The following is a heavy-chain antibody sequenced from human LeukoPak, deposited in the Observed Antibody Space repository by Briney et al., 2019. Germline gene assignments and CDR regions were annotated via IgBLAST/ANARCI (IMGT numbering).Heavy chain of an antibody. D-gene: IGHD6-19*01. CDR1: GYTFTNYG. CDR2: ISASNGNT. V-gene: IGHV1-18*01. J-gene: IGHJ4*02. CDR3: ARVGGEQWLVIGGY. Sequence: ASVKVSCKASGYTFTNYGISWVRQAPGQGLEWMGWISASNGNTNYAQRLQGRVTMTTDTSTSTAYMELRSLRSEDTAVYYCARVGGEQWLVIGGYWGQGTLVTVSS.